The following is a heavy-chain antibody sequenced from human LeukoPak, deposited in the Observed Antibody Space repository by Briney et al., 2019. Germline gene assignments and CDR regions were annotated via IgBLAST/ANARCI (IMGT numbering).Heavy chain of an antibody. CDR3: VKGKGIAVTSLDY. V-gene: IGHV3-64D*06. D-gene: IGHD6-19*01. Sequence: GGSLRLSCSASGFIFSNYAMHWVRQAPGKGLEYVSAISSNGGSTYYADSVKGRFTISRDNSKNTLYLQMSSLRAEDTAVYYCVKGKGIAVTSLDYWGQGTLITVSS. J-gene: IGHJ4*02. CDR1: GFIFSNYA. CDR2: ISSNGGST.